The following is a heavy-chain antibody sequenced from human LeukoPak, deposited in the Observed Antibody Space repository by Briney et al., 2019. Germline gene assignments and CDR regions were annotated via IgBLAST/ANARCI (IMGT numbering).Heavy chain of an antibody. CDR3: ARGISRQLWFLGNWFDP. Sequence: ASVKVSCKASGYTLTGYYMHWVRQAPGQGLEWMGWINPNSGGTNYAQKFQGWVTMTRDTSISTAYMELSRLRSDDTAVYYCARGISRQLWFLGNWFDPWGQGTLVTVSS. D-gene: IGHD5-18*01. V-gene: IGHV1-2*04. CDR2: INPNSGGT. J-gene: IGHJ5*02. CDR1: GYTLTGYY.